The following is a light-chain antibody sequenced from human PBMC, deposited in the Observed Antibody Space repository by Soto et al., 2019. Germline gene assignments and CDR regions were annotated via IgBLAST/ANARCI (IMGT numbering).Light chain of an antibody. V-gene: IGKV3-15*01. CDR2: GAS. Sequence: EIVMTQSPATLSVSPGERATVSCSASPSMGSNLAWYQQKPGQAPRLLIYGASTRAPGIPARFSGSGSGTEFTLTISSLRSEDFAIYYCQQYNNWPLFGGGTKVEMK. CDR1: PSMGSN. CDR3: QQYNNWPL. J-gene: IGKJ4*01.